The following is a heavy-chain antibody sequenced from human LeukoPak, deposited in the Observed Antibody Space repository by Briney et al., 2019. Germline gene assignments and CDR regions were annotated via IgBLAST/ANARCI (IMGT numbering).Heavy chain of an antibody. CDR2: ISAYNGNT. CDR3: ARYSGSPAYYYYGMDV. Sequence: ASVKVSFKASGYTFTSYGISWVRQAPGQGLELMGWISAYNGNTNYAQKLQGRVTMTTDTSTSTAYMELRSLRSDDTAVYYCARYSGSPAYYYYGMDVWGQGTTVTVSS. V-gene: IGHV1-18*01. CDR1: GYTFTSYG. J-gene: IGHJ6*02. D-gene: IGHD1-26*01.